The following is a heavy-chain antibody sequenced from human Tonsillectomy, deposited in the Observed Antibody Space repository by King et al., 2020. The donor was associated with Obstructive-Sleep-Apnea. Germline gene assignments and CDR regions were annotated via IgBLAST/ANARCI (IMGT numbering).Heavy chain of an antibody. CDR3: VKPFGYVFSTEYFDY. Sequence: VQLVESGGDLVQPGGSLRLSCSASGFPFSSFAMFWVRQGPGKGLEYVALIISTGDDTFYADSVKGRFTISGDNSKDTLYLQMTSPRVEDTAVYYCVKPFGYVFSTEYFDYWGQGTLVTVSS. J-gene: IGHJ4*02. V-gene: IGHV3-64D*06. CDR1: GFPFSSFA. CDR2: IISTGDDT. D-gene: IGHD3-3*01.